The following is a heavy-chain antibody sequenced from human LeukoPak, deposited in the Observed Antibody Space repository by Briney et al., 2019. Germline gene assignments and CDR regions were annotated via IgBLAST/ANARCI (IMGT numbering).Heavy chain of an antibody. CDR2: IYTSGST. CDR3: ARVMVPSSSNWFDP. V-gene: IGHV4-4*07. Sequence: PSETLSLTCTVSGGSISSYYWSWIWQPAGKGLEWIGRIYTSGSTNYNPSLKSRVTMSVDTSKNQFSLKLSSVTAADTAVYYCARVMVPSSSNWFDPWGQGTLVTVSS. D-gene: IGHD4/OR15-4a*01. J-gene: IGHJ5*02. CDR1: GGSISSYY.